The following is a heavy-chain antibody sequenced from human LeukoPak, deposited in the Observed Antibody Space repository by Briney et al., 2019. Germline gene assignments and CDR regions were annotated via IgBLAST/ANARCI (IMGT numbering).Heavy chain of an antibody. CDR1: GFTFSSYW. CDR3: ASLAREWELSIGLDY. D-gene: IGHD1-26*01. Sequence: GGSLRLSCAASGFTFSSYWMSWVRQAPGKGLEWVANIKQDGSEKYYVDSVKGRFTISRDNAKNSLYLQMNSLRAEDTAVYYCASLAREWELSIGLDYWGQGTLVTVSS. CDR2: IKQDGSEK. J-gene: IGHJ4*02. V-gene: IGHV3-7*01.